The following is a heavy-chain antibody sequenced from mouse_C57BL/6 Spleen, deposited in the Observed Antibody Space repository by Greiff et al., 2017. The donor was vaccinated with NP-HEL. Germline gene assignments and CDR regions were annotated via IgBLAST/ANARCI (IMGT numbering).Heavy chain of an antibody. Sequence: DVKLVESGGGLVKPGGSLKLSCAASGFTFSSYTMSWVRQTPEKRLEWVATISGGGGNTYYPDSVKGRFTISRDNAKNTLYLQMSSLRSEDTALYYCARGGGGRYFDVWGTGTTVTVSS. CDR1: GFTFSSYT. CDR2: ISGGGGNT. J-gene: IGHJ1*03. V-gene: IGHV5-9*01. CDR3: ARGGGGRYFDV.